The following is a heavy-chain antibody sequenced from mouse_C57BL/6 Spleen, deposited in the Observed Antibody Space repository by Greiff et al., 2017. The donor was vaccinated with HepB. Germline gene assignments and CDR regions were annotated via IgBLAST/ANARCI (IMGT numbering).Heavy chain of an antibody. CDR2: ISYDGSN. V-gene: IGHV3-6*01. Sequence: EVKLLESGPGLVKPSKSLSLTCSVTGYSITSGYYWNWIRQFPGNKLEWMGYISYDGSNNYNPSLKNRNSITRDTSTNTFFLELNSVTTEDTATYYCASEGDYSNSYWYFDVWGTGTTVTVSS. CDR3: ASEGDYSNSYWYFDV. D-gene: IGHD2-5*01. J-gene: IGHJ1*03. CDR1: GYSITSGYY.